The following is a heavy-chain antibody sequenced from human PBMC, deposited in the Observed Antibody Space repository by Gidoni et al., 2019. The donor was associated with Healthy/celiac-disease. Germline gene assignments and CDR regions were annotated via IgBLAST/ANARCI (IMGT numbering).Heavy chain of an antibody. CDR3: ASLLRAKVDDYGDYEDAFDI. J-gene: IGHJ3*02. CDR2: IIGLGGST. V-gene: IGHV3-23*04. D-gene: IGHD4-17*01. Sequence: EVQLVETGGGLVQPGGSLRPRCADTGFTLGRYAMGWVRQAPGKGLEWVPAIIGLGGSTYYADSVKGRFTISRDNSKNTLYLQMNSLRAEDTAVYYCASLLRAKVDDYGDYEDAFDIWGQGTMVTVSS. CDR1: GFTLGRYA.